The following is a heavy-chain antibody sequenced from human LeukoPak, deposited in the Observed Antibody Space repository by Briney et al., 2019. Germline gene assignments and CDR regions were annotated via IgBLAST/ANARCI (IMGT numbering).Heavy chain of an antibody. CDR3: ASEGSGPGTNWFDP. D-gene: IGHD2-15*01. V-gene: IGHV4-34*01. J-gene: IGHJ5*02. Sequence: SETLSLTCAVYGGSFSGYYWSWIRQPPGKGLEWIGEINHSGSTNYNPSLKSRVTISVVTSKNQFSLKLSSVTAADTAVYYCASEGSGPGTNWFDPWGQGTLVTVSS. CDR2: INHSGST. CDR1: GGSFSGYY.